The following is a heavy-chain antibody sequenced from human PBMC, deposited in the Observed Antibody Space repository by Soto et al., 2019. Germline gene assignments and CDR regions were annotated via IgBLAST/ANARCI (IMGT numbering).Heavy chain of an antibody. Sequence: LRLSCAASGFTFSDYYMTWIRQAPGKGLEWVSYISSSGITIYYADSVKGRFTVSRDNAKNSLFLQMKSLRAEDTAVYYCASDPFYYASGYWGQGALVTVSS. V-gene: IGHV3-11*01. CDR1: GFTFSDYY. CDR3: ASDPFYYASGY. D-gene: IGHD3-10*01. J-gene: IGHJ4*02. CDR2: ISSSGITI.